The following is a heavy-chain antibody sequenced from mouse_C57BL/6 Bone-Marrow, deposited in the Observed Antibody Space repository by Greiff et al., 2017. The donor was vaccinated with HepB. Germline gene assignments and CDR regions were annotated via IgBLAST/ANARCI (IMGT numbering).Heavy chain of an antibody. D-gene: IGHD1-3*01. CDR3: ASDYMRAWFAY. CDR1: GFTFSDYY. V-gene: IGHV5-12*01. Sequence: EVKLVESGGGLVQPGGSLKLSCAASGFTFSDYYMYWVRQTPEKRLEWVAYISNGGGSTYYPETVKGRFTISRDNAKNTLYLQMSRLKSEDTAMYYCASDYMRAWFAYWGQGTLVTVSA. CDR2: ISNGGGST. J-gene: IGHJ3*01.